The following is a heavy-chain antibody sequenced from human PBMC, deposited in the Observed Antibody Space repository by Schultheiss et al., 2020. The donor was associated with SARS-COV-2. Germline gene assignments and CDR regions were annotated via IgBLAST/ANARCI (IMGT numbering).Heavy chain of an antibody. CDR2: IYYSGST. J-gene: IGHJ1*01. D-gene: IGHD5-18*01. Sequence: SETLSLTCAVSGCLISSGYYWGWVRQPPGKGLEWIGYIYYSGSTNYNPSLKSRVTISVDTSKNQFSLKLSSVTAADTAVYYCARGPPSWAGNTAFFQHWGQGTLVTVSS. CDR1: GCLISSGYY. CDR3: ARGPPSWAGNTAFFQH. V-gene: IGHV4-61*01.